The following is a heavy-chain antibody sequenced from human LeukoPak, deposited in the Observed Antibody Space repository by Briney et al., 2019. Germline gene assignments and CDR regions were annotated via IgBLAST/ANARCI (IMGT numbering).Heavy chain of an antibody. CDR3: ARRPVGSGYIDY. D-gene: IGHD3-22*01. J-gene: IGHJ4*02. Sequence: ASVKVSCKASGYTFTGYYMHWVRQAPGQRLEWMGWINPNSGGTNYAQKFQGRVTMTRDTSISTAYMELSRLRPDDTAVYYCARRPVGSGYIDYWGQGTLVTVSS. CDR2: INPNSGGT. CDR1: GYTFTGYY. V-gene: IGHV1-2*02.